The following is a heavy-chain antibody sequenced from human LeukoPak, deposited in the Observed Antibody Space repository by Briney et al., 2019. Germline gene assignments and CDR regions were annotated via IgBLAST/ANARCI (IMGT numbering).Heavy chain of an antibody. CDR3: AKGIYYYDSNRFDY. CDR2: ISGSGGST. CDR1: GFTFSSYA. D-gene: IGHD3-22*01. Sequence: PGGSLRLSCAASGFTFSSYAMTWVRQAPGKGLEWVSGISGSGGSTYYADSVKGRFSISRDSSKNTVYLQMNSLGADDTAIYYCAKGIYYYDSNRFDYWGQGTLVTVSS. J-gene: IGHJ4*02. V-gene: IGHV3-23*01.